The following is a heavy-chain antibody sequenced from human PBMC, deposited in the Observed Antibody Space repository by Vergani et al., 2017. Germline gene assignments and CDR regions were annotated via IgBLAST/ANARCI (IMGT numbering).Heavy chain of an antibody. CDR2: TYYTGSA. J-gene: IGHJ5*02. V-gene: IGHV4-31*03. CDR1: GDSISSGRHY. D-gene: IGHD6-6*01. Sequence: QVHLQESGPRVVKPSQTLSLTCTVSGDSISSGRHYWGWIRPQQGKGLEWIDYTYYTGSAHAHPSLTGRVSISVDSTRNQLSMNLTSVTAADTAIYYCARTSFDNWFDHGGQGSVVTVSA. CDR3: ARTSFDNWFDH.